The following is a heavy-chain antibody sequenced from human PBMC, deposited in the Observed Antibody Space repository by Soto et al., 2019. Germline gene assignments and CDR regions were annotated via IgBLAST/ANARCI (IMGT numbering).Heavy chain of an antibody. CDR3: ARDDFWGGRTHDY. CDR1: GYTFTVYY. Sequence: GASVKVSCKASGYTFTVYYMHWVRQAPGQGLEWMGWINPKSGGTMYPQKFQGRVTMTWDTSISTAYMALTRLRSDDTAVYYCARDDFWGGRTHDYWGQGILVTVSS. D-gene: IGHD3-3*01. V-gene: IGHV1-2*02. CDR2: INPKSGGT. J-gene: IGHJ4*02.